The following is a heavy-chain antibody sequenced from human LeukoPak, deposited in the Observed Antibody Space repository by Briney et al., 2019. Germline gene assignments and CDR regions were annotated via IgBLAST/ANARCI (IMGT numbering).Heavy chain of an antibody. J-gene: IGHJ3*02. D-gene: IGHD2-15*01. V-gene: IGHV3-74*01. CDR1: GFTFSSYW. CDR2: INSDGSST. Sequence: GGSLRLSCAASGFTFSSYWTHWVRQAPGKGLVWVSRINSDGSSTSYADSVKGRFTISRDNAKNTLYLQMNSLRAEDTAVYYCARILYGGAFDIWGQGTMVTVSS. CDR3: ARILYGGAFDI.